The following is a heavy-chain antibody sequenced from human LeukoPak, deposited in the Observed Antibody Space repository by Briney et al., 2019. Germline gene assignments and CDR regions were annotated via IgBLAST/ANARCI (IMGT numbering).Heavy chain of an antibody. Sequence: SVKVSCKASGGTFSSYAISWVRQAPGQGLEWVGGIIPIFGTANYAQKFQGRVTITADESTSTAYMELSSLRSEDTAVYYCARGAAMVTGVFDYWGQGTLVTVSS. D-gene: IGHD5-18*01. V-gene: IGHV1-69*13. CDR2: IIPIFGTA. CDR1: GGTFSSYA. J-gene: IGHJ4*02. CDR3: ARGAAMVTGVFDY.